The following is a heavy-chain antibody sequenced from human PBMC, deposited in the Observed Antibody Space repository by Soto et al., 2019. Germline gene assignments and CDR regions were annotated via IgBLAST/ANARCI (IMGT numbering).Heavy chain of an antibody. D-gene: IGHD3-22*01. CDR1: GGTFSSYA. J-gene: IGHJ3*02. Sequence: QVQLVQSGAEVKKPGSSVKVSCKASGGTFSSYAISWVRQAPGQGLEWMGGIIPIFGTANYAQKFQGRVTITADESTRTAYMELSSLRSEDTAVYYCALRVYYDSSGYYAAPGAFDIWGQGTMVTVSS. CDR3: ALRVYYDSSGYYAAPGAFDI. V-gene: IGHV1-69*01. CDR2: IIPIFGTA.